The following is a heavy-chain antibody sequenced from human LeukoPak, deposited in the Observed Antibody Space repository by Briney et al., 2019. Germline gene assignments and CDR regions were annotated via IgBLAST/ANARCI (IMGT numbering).Heavy chain of an antibody. V-gene: IGHV3-9*01. CDR2: ISWNSGSI. D-gene: IGHD3-10*01. CDR1: GFTFDDYA. Sequence: PGRSLRLSCAASGFTFDDYAMHWVRQAPGKGLEWVSGISWNSGSIGYADSVKGRFTISRDNAKNSLYLQMNSLRAEDTAVYYCARDGTWFGELFVYWGQGTLVTVSS. J-gene: IGHJ4*02. CDR3: ARDGTWFGELFVY.